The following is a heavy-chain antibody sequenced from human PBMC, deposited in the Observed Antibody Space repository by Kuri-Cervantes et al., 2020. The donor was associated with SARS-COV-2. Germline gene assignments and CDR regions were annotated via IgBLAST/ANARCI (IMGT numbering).Heavy chain of an antibody. CDR3: ARRAYGEEVDYYYMDV. V-gene: IGHV5-51*01. J-gene: IGHJ6*03. D-gene: IGHD4-17*01. Sequence: GGFLRLSCKGSGYTFTNYWIGWVRKMPGKGLEWMGIIYPGDSDTRYSPSFQGQVTISADKSIDTAFLQWSSLKASDTAIYYCARRAYGEEVDYYYMDVWGKGTTVTVSS. CDR1: GYTFTNYW. CDR2: IYPGDSDT.